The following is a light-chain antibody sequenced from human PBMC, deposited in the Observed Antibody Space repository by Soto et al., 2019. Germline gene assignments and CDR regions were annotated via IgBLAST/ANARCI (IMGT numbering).Light chain of an antibody. CDR3: QQYNSYPVS. J-gene: IGKJ4*01. CDR2: AAS. V-gene: IGKV1-16*02. Sequence: DIQMTQSPSSLSASVGDRVTITCRASQDISNHLAWFQQKPGKAPMSLISAASSLQSGVPSKFSGSGSGTDFTLTISSLQPEDFATYYCQQYNSYPVSFGGGTKVEIK. CDR1: QDISNH.